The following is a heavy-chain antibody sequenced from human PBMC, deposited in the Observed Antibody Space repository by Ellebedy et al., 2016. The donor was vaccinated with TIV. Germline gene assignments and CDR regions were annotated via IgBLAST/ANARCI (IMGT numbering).Heavy chain of an antibody. D-gene: IGHD3-10*01. CDR2: FIPILGIA. CDR1: GGTFSSYA. J-gene: IGHJ2*01. CDR3: ARGPRYGSGTSGYWYFNL. Sequence: SVKVSXKASGGTFSSYAISWVRQAPGQGLEWMGRFIPILGIANYAQKFQGRVTITADKSTSTAYMELSSLRSEDTAVYYCARGPRYGSGTSGYWYFNLWGRGTLVTVSS. V-gene: IGHV1-69*04.